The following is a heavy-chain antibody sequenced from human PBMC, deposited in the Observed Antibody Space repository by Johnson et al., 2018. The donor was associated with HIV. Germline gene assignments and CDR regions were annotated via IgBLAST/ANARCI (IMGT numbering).Heavy chain of an antibody. CDR2: ISWNSGSI. J-gene: IGHJ3*02. V-gene: IGHV3-9*01. CDR1: GFTFDDYA. D-gene: IGHD6-13*01. Sequence: VQLVESGGALVQPGRSLRLTCAASGFTFDDYAMYWVRQAPGKGLEWVSGISWNSGSIGYADSVKGRFTISRDNAKNSLYLQMNSLRAEDTALYYCAKGKIAAAGDAFDIWGQGTMVTVSS. CDR3: AKGKIAAAGDAFDI.